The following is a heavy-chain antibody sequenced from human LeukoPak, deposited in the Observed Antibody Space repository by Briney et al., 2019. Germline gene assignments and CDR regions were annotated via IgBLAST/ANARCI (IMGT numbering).Heavy chain of an antibody. V-gene: IGHV3-30*01. CDR2: ISKDGSNK. CDR3: ARDPTDGYSYGLLDY. D-gene: IGHD5-18*01. J-gene: IGHJ4*02. Sequence: GRSLRLSCAASGFTFGSYAVHRVRQAPGKGLEWVALISKDGSNKYYADSVKGRFTISRDNSKNTLYLQMNSLRVEDTAMYYCARDPTDGYSYGLLDYWGQGTLVTVSS. CDR1: GFTFGSYA.